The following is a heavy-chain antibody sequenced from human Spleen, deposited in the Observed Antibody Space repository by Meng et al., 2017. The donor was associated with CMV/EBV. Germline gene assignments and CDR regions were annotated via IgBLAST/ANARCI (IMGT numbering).Heavy chain of an antibody. CDR3: AKDLSPREQVVIMTHYTMDV. D-gene: IGHD3-10*01. Sequence: GGSLRLSCAASGFTFASYVMSWVRQAPGKGLEWVSVVYSGGSSSKYAESVKGRFTISRDNSKNMLYLEMNSLRAEDTAVYYCAKDLSPREQVVIMTHYTMDVWGQGTTVTVSS. J-gene: IGHJ6*02. V-gene: IGHV3-23*03. CDR1: GFTFASYV. CDR2: VYSGGSSS.